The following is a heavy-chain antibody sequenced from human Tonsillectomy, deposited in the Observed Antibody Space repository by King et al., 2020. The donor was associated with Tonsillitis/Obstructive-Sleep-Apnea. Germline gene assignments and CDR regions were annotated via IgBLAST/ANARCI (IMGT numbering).Heavy chain of an antibody. J-gene: IGHJ6*03. V-gene: IGHV3-11*05. CDR3: ASVAEGTGHRYYYYYYMDV. Sequence: VQLVESGGGLVKPGGSLRLSCAASGFTFSDYYMSWIRQAPGKGLEWGSYISSSNNYTNYADSVKGRFTISRDNAKNSLYLQMNSLGAEDPAVYYCASVAEGTGHRYYYYYYMDVWGKGTTVTVSS. CDR1: GFTFSDYY. D-gene: IGHD3-10*01. CDR2: ISSSNNYT.